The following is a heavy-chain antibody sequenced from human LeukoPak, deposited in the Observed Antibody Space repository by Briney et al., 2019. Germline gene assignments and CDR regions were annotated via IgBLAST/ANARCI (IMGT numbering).Heavy chain of an antibody. J-gene: IGHJ3*01. V-gene: IGHV4-4*07. Sequence: SETLSLTCTVSGGSISSYYWSWIRQPAGKGLEWIGRIYISGSTNYNPSLKSRVTISVDTSKNQFSLTLSSVTAADTAVYYCARHQTGLLYYGSGSHTAAFNLWGQGTRVTVSS. D-gene: IGHD3-10*01. CDR3: ARHQTGLLYYGSGSHTAAFNL. CDR2: IYISGST. CDR1: GGSISSYY.